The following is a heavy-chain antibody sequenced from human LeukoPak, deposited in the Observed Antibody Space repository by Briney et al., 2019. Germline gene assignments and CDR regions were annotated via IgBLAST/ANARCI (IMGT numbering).Heavy chain of an antibody. Sequence: GGSLRLSCAASGFTFSSSSMNWVRQAPGKGLEWVAVISYDGSNKYYADSVKGRFTISRDNSKNTLYLQMNSLRAEDTAVYFCASGKYRYGDNWFDPWGQGTLVTVSS. CDR2: ISYDGSNK. CDR3: ASGKYRYGDNWFDP. CDR1: GFTFSSSS. J-gene: IGHJ5*02. D-gene: IGHD5-18*01. V-gene: IGHV3-30*03.